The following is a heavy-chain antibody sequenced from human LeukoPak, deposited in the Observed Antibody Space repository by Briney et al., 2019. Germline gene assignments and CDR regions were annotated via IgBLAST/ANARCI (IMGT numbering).Heavy chain of an antibody. Sequence: ASVKVSCKASGYTFTGYYMHWVRQAPGQGLEWMGWINPNSGGTNYAQKFQGRVTMTRDTSISTAYMELNRLRSDDTAVYYCARGLIPSVVITPGDYWGQGTLVTVSS. J-gene: IGHJ4*02. V-gene: IGHV1-2*02. CDR2: INPNSGGT. CDR3: ARGLIPSVVITPGDY. D-gene: IGHD3-22*01. CDR1: GYTFTGYY.